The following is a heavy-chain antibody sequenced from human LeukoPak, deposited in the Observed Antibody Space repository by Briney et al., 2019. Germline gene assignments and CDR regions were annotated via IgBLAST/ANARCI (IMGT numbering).Heavy chain of an antibody. D-gene: IGHD6-13*01. V-gene: IGHV3-66*01. J-gene: IGHJ4*02. CDR2: IYSGGGT. Sequence: GGSLRLSCAASGFTVSNNYMNWVRQAPGKGLEWVSLIYSGGGTHYADSVKGRFTISRDSSKNTLYLQMNSLRAEDTAVYYCAREGEQQLVRELYYFDYWGQGTLVTVSS. CDR3: AREGEQQLVRELYYFDY. CDR1: GFTVSNNY.